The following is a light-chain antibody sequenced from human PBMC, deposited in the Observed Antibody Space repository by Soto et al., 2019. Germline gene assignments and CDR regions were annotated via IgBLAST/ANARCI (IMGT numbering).Light chain of an antibody. CDR1: SSGVGAYNY. J-gene: IGLJ1*01. Sequence: QSALTQPASVSGSPGQSITISCTGTSSGVGAYNYVTWHQQHPGKVPKLIIYEVSNRPSGVSDRFSGSKSGNTASLTISGLQAEDEADYYCNSWTRSSTYIFGTGTKLTVL. V-gene: IGLV2-14*01. CDR3: NSWTRSSTYI. CDR2: EVS.